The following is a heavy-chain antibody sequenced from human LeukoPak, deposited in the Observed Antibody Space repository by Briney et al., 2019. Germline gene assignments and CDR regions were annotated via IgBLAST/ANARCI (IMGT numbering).Heavy chain of an antibody. CDR1: GYTFTGYY. J-gene: IGHJ2*01. Sequence: ASVKVSCKASGYTFTGYYMHWVRQAPGQGLEWMGWISAYNGNTNYAQKLQGRVTMTTDTSTSTAYMELRSLRSDDTAVYYCAKNDYGDYADWYFDLWGRGTLITVSS. D-gene: IGHD4-17*01. V-gene: IGHV1-18*04. CDR3: AKNDYGDYADWYFDL. CDR2: ISAYNGNT.